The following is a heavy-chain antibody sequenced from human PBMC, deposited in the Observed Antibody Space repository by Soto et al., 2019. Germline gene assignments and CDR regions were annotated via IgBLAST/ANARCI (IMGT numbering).Heavy chain of an antibody. CDR1: GGSFSGYY. V-gene: IGHV4-34*01. Sequence: SETLSLTCAVYGGSFSGYYWSWIRQPPGKGLEWIGEINHSGSTNYNPSLRSRVTISVDTSKNQFSLKLSSVTAADTAVYYCASAPFNRRGATRYYYYYGMDVWGQGTTVTVYS. CDR3: ASAPFNRRGATRYYYYYGMDV. D-gene: IGHD1-26*01. J-gene: IGHJ6*02. CDR2: INHSGST.